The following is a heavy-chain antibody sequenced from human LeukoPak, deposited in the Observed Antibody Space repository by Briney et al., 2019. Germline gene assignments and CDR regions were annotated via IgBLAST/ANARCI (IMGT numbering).Heavy chain of an antibody. D-gene: IGHD3-22*01. CDR2: IYSGGST. CDR3: ARRGNYYDSSHDFDY. J-gene: IGHJ4*02. CDR1: GFTFSSNY. V-gene: IGHV3-66*04. Sequence: GGSLRLSCAASGFTFSSNYMSWVRQAPGKGLEWVSVIYSGGSTYYADSVKGRFTISRDNSKNTLYLQMNSLRAEDTAVYYCARRGNYYDSSHDFDYWGQGTLVTVSS.